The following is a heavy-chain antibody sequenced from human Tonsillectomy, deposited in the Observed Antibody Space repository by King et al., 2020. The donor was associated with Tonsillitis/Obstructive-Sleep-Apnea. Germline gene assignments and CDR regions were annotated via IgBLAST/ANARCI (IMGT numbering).Heavy chain of an antibody. CDR2: INPNSGGT. CDR3: ARGTLVTTRSPGWFDP. D-gene: IGHD4-17*01. J-gene: IGHJ5*02. CDR1: GYTFTGYY. Sequence: QLVQSGAEVKKPGAAVKVSCKASGYTFTGYYIHRVRQGPWQGLERMGWINPNSGGTNNEDKFQGWVTMTRDTSISTDNMELSRLRSDDTAVYYCARGTLVTTRSPGWFDPWGQGTLVTVSS. V-gene: IGHV1-2*04.